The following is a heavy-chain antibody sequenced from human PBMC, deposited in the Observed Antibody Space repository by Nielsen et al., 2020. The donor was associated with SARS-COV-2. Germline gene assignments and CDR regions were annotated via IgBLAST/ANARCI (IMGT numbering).Heavy chain of an antibody. V-gene: IGHV1-2*06. CDR1: GYTFTGYY. D-gene: IGHD5-18*01. CDR2: INPNSGGT. CDR3: ARVARYSYGYSADYYYYGMDV. Sequence: ASVKVPCKASGYTFTGYYMHWVRQAPGQGLEWMGRINPNSGGTNYAQKFQGRVTMTRDTSISTAYMELSRLRSDDTAVYYCARVARYSYGYSADYYYYGMDVWGQGTTVTVSS. J-gene: IGHJ6*02.